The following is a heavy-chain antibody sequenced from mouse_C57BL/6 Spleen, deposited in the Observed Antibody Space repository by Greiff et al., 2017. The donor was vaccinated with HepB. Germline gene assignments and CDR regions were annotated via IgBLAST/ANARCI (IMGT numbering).Heavy chain of an antibody. V-gene: IGHV10-1*01. D-gene: IGHD2-1*01. Sequence: EVQLVESGGGLVQPKGSLKLSCAASGFSFNTYAMNWVRQAPGKGLEWVARIRSKSNNYATYYADSVKDRFTISRDDSESMLYLQMNNLKTEDTAMYYCVREDGNYRYYAMDYWGQGTSVTVSS. CDR1: GFSFNTYA. CDR3: VREDGNYRYYAMDY. CDR2: IRSKSNNYAT. J-gene: IGHJ4*01.